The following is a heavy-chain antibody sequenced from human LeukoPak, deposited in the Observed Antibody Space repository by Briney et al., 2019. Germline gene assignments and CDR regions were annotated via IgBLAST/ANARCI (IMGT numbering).Heavy chain of an antibody. V-gene: IGHV1-18*01. Sequence: ASVKVSCKASGYTFTSYGISWVRQAPGQGLEWMGWISAYNGNTNYAQKLQGRVTMTTDTSTSTAYMELRSLRSDDTAVYYCARVHCSGGSCYGSFGIPDAFDIWGQGTMVTVSS. CDR3: ARVHCSGGSCYGSFGIPDAFDI. J-gene: IGHJ3*02. CDR2: ISAYNGNT. CDR1: GYTFTSYG. D-gene: IGHD2-15*01.